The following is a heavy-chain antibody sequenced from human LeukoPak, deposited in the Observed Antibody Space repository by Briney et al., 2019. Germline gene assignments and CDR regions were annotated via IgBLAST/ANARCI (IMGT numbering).Heavy chain of an antibody. CDR3: ARIKSSGWYYDY. V-gene: IGHV4-61*01. J-gene: IGHJ4*02. Sequence: SETLSLTCIVSGGSVYSGTYYWSWVRQPPGKGLEWIGYVYYSGSANYNPSLKSRVTISLDTSKNQFSLRLSSVTAADTAVYYCARIKSSGWYYDYWGQGTLVTVSS. CDR1: GGSVYSGTYY. D-gene: IGHD6-19*01. CDR2: VYYSGSA.